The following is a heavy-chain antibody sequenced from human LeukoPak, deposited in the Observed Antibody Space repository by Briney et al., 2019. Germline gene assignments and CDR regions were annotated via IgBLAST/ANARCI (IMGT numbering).Heavy chain of an antibody. D-gene: IGHD3-10*01. CDR3: ARDASITMVRGRMWWFDP. Sequence: PLASVTVSCKASGYTFTSYGISWVRQAPGQGLEWMGWISAYNGNTNYAQKLQGRVTMTTDTSTSTAYMELRSLRSDDTAVYYCARDASITMVRGRMWWFDPWGQGTLVTVSS. V-gene: IGHV1-18*01. J-gene: IGHJ5*02. CDR2: ISAYNGNT. CDR1: GYTFTSYG.